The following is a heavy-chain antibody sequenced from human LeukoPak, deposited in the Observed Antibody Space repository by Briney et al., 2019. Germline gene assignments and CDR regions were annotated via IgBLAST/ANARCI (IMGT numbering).Heavy chain of an antibody. J-gene: IGHJ5*02. V-gene: IGHV4-59*01. CDR3: ARFCNYYDSSGYYYGFDP. Sequence: RASETLSLTCTVSGGSISSYYWSWIRQPPGKGLEWIGYIYYSGSTNYNPSLKSRVTISVDTSKNQCSLKLSSVTAADTAVYYCARFCNYYDSSGYYYGFDPWGQGTLVTVSS. CDR1: GGSISSYY. CDR2: IYYSGST. D-gene: IGHD3-22*01.